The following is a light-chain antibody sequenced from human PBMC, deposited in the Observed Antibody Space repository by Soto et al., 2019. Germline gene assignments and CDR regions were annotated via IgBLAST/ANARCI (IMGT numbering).Light chain of an antibody. J-gene: IGLJ1*01. V-gene: IGLV2-14*01. Sequence: LTHPASLSGSPGQSITSSCTGASSDVGGYNFVSWYQQRPGKAPKFMIFEVTNRPSGISDRFSGSKSGNTASLTISGLQAEDEADYYCCSYTSSTTYVFGTGTKVTVL. CDR2: EVT. CDR3: CSYTSSTTYV. CDR1: SSDVGGYNF.